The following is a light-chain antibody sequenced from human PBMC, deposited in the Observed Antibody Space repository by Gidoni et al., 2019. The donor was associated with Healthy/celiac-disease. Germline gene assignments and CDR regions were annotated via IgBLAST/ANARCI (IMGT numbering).Light chain of an antibody. CDR2: LGS. Sequence: DIVMTQSPLSLPFTPGEPASISCRSSQSLLHSNGYNYLDWYLQKPGQSPQLLIYLGSNRASGVPDRFSGSGSGTDFTLKISRVEAEDVGVYYCMQALQGWYTFGQGTKLEIK. CDR3: MQALQGWYT. J-gene: IGKJ2*01. CDR1: QSLLHSNGYNY. V-gene: IGKV2-28*01.